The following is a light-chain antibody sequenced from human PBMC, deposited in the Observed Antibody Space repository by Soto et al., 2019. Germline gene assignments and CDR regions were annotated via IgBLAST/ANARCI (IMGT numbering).Light chain of an antibody. J-gene: IGKJ4*01. Sequence: DIQMTQSPSSLSASVGDRVTITCRASQRVGDYLNWYQQRPGKAPNLLIHSASSLQSGVPSRFSGSGSGKDFTLTISSLHPEDFATYYCQQSYSAPPLTFGGGTKVEI. CDR1: QRVGDY. CDR2: SAS. CDR3: QQSYSAPPLT. V-gene: IGKV1-39*01.